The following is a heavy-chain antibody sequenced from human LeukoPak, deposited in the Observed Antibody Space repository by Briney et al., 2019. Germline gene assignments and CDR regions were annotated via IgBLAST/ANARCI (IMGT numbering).Heavy chain of an antibody. Sequence: PGGSLRLSCAASGFTFSSYAMHWVRQAPGKGLEWVAVISYDGSNKYYADSVKGRFTISRDNSKNTLYLQMNSLRAEDTAVYYCARARSGYSSSWYYYYGMDVWGQGTTVTVSS. V-gene: IGHV3-30-3*01. D-gene: IGHD6-13*01. CDR2: ISYDGSNK. CDR3: ARARSGYSSSWYYYYGMDV. CDR1: GFTFSSYA. J-gene: IGHJ6*02.